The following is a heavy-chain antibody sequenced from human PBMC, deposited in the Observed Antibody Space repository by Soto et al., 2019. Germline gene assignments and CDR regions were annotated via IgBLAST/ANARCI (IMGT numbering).Heavy chain of an antibody. CDR2: INHSGST. CDR1: GGSFSGYY. V-gene: IGHV4-34*01. D-gene: IGHD6-19*01. J-gene: IGHJ4*02. Sequence: SETLSLTCAVYGGSFSGYYWSWIRQPPGKGLEWIGEINHSGSTNYNPSLKSRVTISVDTSKNQFSLKLSSVTAADTAVYYCFTSSGWLDYWGQGTLVTVSS. CDR3: FTSSGWLDY.